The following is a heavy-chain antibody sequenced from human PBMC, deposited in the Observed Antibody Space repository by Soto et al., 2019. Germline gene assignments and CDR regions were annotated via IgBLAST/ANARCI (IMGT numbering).Heavy chain of an antibody. J-gene: IGHJ6*02. CDR2: ISAYNGNT. CDR3: ASFFNSGSYPPYYYYGMDV. Sequence: QVQLVQSGAEVKKPGASVKVSCKASGYTFTSYGISWVRQAPGQGLEWMGWISAYNGNTNYAQKLQGRVTMTTDTSTSTAYMELRSLRSDDTAVYYCASFFNSGSYPPYYYYGMDVWGQGTTVTVSS. V-gene: IGHV1-18*01. D-gene: IGHD1-26*01. CDR1: GYTFTSYG.